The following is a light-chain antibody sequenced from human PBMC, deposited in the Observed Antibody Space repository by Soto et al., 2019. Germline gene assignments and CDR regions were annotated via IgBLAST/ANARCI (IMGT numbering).Light chain of an antibody. CDR2: DAS. CDR1: QSVSSCY. Sequence: EIVMTQSPATLSLSPGESATISCMASQSVSSCYLAWYQQKPGQAPRLLIYDASNRATGIPARFSGSGSGTDFTLTISSLEPEDFAVYYCQQRSNWPPITFGQGTRLEI. V-gene: IGKV3-11*01. CDR3: QQRSNWPPIT. J-gene: IGKJ5*01.